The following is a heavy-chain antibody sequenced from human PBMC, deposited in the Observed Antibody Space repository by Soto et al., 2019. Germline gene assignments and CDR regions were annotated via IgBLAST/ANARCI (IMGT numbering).Heavy chain of an antibody. CDR2: INNSGDST. V-gene: IGHV3-23*01. CDR3: ASRQAGSTVTASRDY. J-gene: IGHJ4*02. Sequence: GGSLRLSCAASGFTFRSYAMSWVRQSPGKGLEWVSSINNSGDSTYYADSVKGRFTISRDNSKNTLCLQMNSLRADDTAIYYCASRQAGSTVTASRDYWGQGTLVTVSS. D-gene: IGHD4-17*01. CDR1: GFTFRSYA.